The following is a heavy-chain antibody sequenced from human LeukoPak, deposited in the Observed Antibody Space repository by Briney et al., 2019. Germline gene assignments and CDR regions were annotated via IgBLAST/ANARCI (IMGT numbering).Heavy chain of an antibody. V-gene: IGHV1-2*02. CDR3: ARTKPPCTSCLLLDY. CDR1: GYTFTGYY. Sequence: GASVKVSCKASGYTFTGYYIHWLRHAPGQGLEWMGWINPNSGGTNYAPKFQGLVTMSSDTSITTAYMELNRLISDDTAVYYCARTKPPCTSCLLLDYWGQGTLVTVSS. CDR2: INPNSGGT. J-gene: IGHJ4*02. D-gene: IGHD2-2*01.